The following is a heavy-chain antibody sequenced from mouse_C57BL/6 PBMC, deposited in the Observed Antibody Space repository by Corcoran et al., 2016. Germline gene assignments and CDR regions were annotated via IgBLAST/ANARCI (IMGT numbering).Heavy chain of an antibody. CDR3: ARSAGNYVDYAMDY. CDR1: GYTFTTYG. Sequence: QIQLVQSGPALKKHGETVKISCKASGYTFTTYGMSWVKQAPGKGLKWMDWINTYSGVPTYADDFKGRFAFSLETSASTAYLQINNLKNEDTATYFCARSAGNYVDYAMDYCGQGTSVTVSS. V-gene: IGHV9-3*01. J-gene: IGHJ4*01. D-gene: IGHD2-1*01. CDR2: INTYSGVP.